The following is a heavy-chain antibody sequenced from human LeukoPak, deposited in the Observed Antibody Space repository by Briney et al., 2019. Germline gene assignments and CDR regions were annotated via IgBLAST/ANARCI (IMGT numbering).Heavy chain of an antibody. J-gene: IGHJ4*02. V-gene: IGHV3-74*01. CDR3: ARDYGDYGSAN. CDR1: GFTFSAYW. CDR2: INNGGSDT. D-gene: IGHD4-17*01. Sequence: GGSLRLSCEASGFTFSAYWMHWVRQAPGKGPVWVAHINNGGSDTRYADAVRGRFTISRDNARSTLALQMNSLRAEDTAVCYCARDYGDYGSANWGQGSLVTVSS.